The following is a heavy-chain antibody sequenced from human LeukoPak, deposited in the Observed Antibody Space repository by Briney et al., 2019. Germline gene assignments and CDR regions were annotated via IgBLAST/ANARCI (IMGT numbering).Heavy chain of an antibody. D-gene: IGHD5-18*01. CDR2: INWNGGST. V-gene: IGHV3-20*04. CDR3: ARDVGIQLYPLDY. CDR1: GFTFDDYG. J-gene: IGHJ4*02. Sequence: PGGSLRLSCAASGFTFDDYGMSWVRQAPGKGLEWVSGINWNGGSTGYADSVKGRFTISRDNSKNTLYLQMNSLRAEDTAVYYCARDVGIQLYPLDYWGQGTLVTVSS.